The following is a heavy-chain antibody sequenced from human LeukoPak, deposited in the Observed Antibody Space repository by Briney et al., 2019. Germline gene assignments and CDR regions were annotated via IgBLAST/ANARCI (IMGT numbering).Heavy chain of an antibody. CDR1: GYTFTSYD. CDR2: INPNSGGT. V-gene: IGHV1-2*02. CDR3: ARRGSRQLADY. J-gene: IGHJ4*02. Sequence: ASVKVSCKASGYTFTSYDINWVRQAPGQGLEWMGWINPNSGGTNYAQKFQGRVTMTRDTSISTAYMELSRLRSDDTAVYYCARRGSRQLADYWGQGTLVTVSS. D-gene: IGHD6-13*01.